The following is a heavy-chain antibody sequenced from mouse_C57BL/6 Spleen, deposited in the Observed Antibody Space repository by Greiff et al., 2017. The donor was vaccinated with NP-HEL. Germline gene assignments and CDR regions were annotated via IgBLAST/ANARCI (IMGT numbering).Heavy chain of an antibody. CDR1: GFSLTSYA. CDR2: IWTGGGT. V-gene: IGHV2-9-1*01. Sequence: VMLVESGPGLVAPSQSLSITCTVSGFSLTSYAISWVRQPPGKGLEWLGVIWTGGGTNYNSALKSRLSISKDNSKSQVFLKMNSLQTDDTARYYCARIDYGSSYYWYFDVWGTGTTVTVSS. J-gene: IGHJ1*03. CDR3: ARIDYGSSYYWYFDV. D-gene: IGHD1-1*01.